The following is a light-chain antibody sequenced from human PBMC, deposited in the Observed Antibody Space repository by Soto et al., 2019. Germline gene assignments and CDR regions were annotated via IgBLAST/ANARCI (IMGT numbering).Light chain of an antibody. CDR1: QTVSRDF. Sequence: EIGLTQSPGILSLSPGESATLSCRASQTVSRDFLAWYQQKPCQAPKLLIYGASTRATGVPDRFGGTGSGTDFTLSISGLEPDDFAVYYCQQYATAPVTFGQGTKLDIK. CDR3: QQYATAPVT. J-gene: IGKJ2*01. V-gene: IGKV3-20*01. CDR2: GAS.